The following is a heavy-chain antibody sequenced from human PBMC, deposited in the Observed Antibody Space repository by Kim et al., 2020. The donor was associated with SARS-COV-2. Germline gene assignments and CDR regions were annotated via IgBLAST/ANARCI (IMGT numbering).Heavy chain of an antibody. CDR3: ARDWIAVAGTGSGYYGMDV. CDR1: GFTFSSYG. Sequence: GGSLRLSCAASGFTFSSYGMHWVRQAPGKGLEWVAVIWYDGSNKYYADSVKGRFTISRDNSKNTLYLQMNSLRAEDTAVYYCARDWIAVAGTGSGYYGMDVWGQGTTVTVSS. V-gene: IGHV3-33*01. J-gene: IGHJ6*02. CDR2: IWYDGSNK. D-gene: IGHD6-19*01.